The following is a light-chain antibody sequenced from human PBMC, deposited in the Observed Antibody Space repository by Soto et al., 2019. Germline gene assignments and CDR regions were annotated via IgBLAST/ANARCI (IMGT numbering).Light chain of an antibody. CDR3: QQYGTSEII. J-gene: IGKJ5*01. CDR1: QYIHTR. V-gene: IGKV3D-11*03. CDR2: QTS. Sequence: EVMLTQSPATLSSFPGDRVTLYCRASQYIHTRFAWYQHRPGQAPRLLIYQTSIRAAGIPARFSASGSGTDSTLTISRLEPEDFAVFFCQQYGTSEIIFGQGGRLAIK.